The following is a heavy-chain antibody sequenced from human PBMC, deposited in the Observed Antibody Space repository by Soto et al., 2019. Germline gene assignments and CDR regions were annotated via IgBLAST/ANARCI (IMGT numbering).Heavy chain of an antibody. D-gene: IGHD4-17*01. CDR1: GFTFSSYS. CDR2: ISSSSSYI. Sequence: EVQLVESGGGLVKPGGSLRLSCAASGFTFSSYSMNWVRQAPGKGLEWVSSISSSSSYIYYADSVKGRFTISRDNAKNSLYLQMNGLRAEDTAVYYCARDRLATVVTGLCYWGQGTLVTVSS. CDR3: ARDRLATVVTGLCY. V-gene: IGHV3-21*01. J-gene: IGHJ4*02.